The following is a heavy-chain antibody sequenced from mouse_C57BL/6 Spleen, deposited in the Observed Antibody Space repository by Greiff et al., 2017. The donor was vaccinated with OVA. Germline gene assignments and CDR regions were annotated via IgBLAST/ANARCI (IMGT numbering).Heavy chain of an antibody. Sequence: QVQLQQPGTELVKPGASVKLSCKASGYTFTSYWMHWVKQRPGQGLEWIGNINPSNGGTNYNEKFKSKATLTVDKSSSTAYMQLSSLTSEDSAVYDCARQGYDYDGDFDYWGQGTTLTVSS. J-gene: IGHJ2*01. CDR2: INPSNGGT. V-gene: IGHV1-53*01. CDR1: GYTFTSYW. CDR3: ARQGYDYDGDFDY. D-gene: IGHD2-4*01.